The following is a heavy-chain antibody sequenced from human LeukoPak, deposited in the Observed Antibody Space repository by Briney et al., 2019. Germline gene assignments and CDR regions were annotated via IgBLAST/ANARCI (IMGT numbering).Heavy chain of an antibody. Sequence: GGSLRLSCAASGFTFSSYGMSWVRQAPGKGLEWVSAISGSGGSTYYADSVKGRFTISRDNSKNTLYLQMNSLRAEDTAVYYCAKDGYSSSWYGLTYYYYYHMDVWGKGTTVTISS. J-gene: IGHJ6*03. CDR2: ISGSGGST. CDR1: GFTFSSYG. D-gene: IGHD6-13*01. V-gene: IGHV3-23*01. CDR3: AKDGYSSSWYGLTYYYYYHMDV.